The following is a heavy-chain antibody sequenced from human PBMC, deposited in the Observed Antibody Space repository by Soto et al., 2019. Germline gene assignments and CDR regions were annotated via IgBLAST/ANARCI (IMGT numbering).Heavy chain of an antibody. CDR2: SWYDGSNK. V-gene: IGHV3-33*08. D-gene: IGHD6-13*01. CDR1: GFTLRLHA. CDR3: ARDGQQLTPSALDV. J-gene: IGHJ6*02. Sequence: QVQLVESGVGVIHPGRSLRLSCAASGFTLRLHAMHWVRQAPGKGLEWVAQSWYDGSNKYYTDSVKGRFTVSRDDFKNTVFLQMDSLRAEDTAVYYCARDGQQLTPSALDVWGQGTTVIFSS.